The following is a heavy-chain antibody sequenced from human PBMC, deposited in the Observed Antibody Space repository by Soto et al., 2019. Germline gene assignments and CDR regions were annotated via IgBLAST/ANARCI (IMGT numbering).Heavy chain of an antibody. J-gene: IGHJ5*02. CDR1: GYSFTSNW. CDR3: ARHVTRTTNWFDP. Sequence: PGESLKISCKGSGYSFTSNWIGWVRQMPGKGLEWMGIIYPGDSDTRYSPSFQGQVTISADKSISTAYLQWSSLKASDTAMYYCARHVTRTTNWFDPWGQGTLVTVSS. CDR2: IYPGDSDT. V-gene: IGHV5-51*01.